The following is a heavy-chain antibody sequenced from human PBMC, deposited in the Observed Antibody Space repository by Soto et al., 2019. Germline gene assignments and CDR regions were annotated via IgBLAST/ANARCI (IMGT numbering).Heavy chain of an antibody. Sequence: ASVKVSCKVSGYTFTSYGISWVRQAPGQGLEWMGWISAYNDNTNYAQKLQGRVTMTTDTSTSTAYMELRSLRSDDTAVYYCARDRWSSSPTYYYYYGMDVWGQGTTVNVSS. CDR3: ARDRWSSSPTYYYYYGMDV. J-gene: IGHJ6*01. CDR2: ISAYNDNT. V-gene: IGHV1-18*01. D-gene: IGHD6-6*01. CDR1: GYTFTSYG.